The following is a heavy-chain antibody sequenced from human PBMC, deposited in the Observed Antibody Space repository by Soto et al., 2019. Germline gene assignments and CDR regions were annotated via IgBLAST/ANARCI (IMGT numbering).Heavy chain of an antibody. D-gene: IGHD4-17*01. Sequence: ETLSLTCTVSSGSIVSYYWSWIRQPPGKGLEWIGYIYYSGSTNYKSSLKSRITISVDTSKNQISLNLRSVSAADTAVYFCARQPPNTAAFDIWGQGTMVTVS. CDR3: ARQPPNTAAFDI. J-gene: IGHJ3*02. CDR1: SGSIVSYY. V-gene: IGHV4-59*08. CDR2: IYYSGST.